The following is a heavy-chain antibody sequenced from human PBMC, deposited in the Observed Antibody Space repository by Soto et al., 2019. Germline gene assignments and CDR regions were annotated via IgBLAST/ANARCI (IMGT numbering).Heavy chain of an antibody. CDR2: ISVKNGNT. J-gene: IGHJ6*02. Sequence: ASVKVSCKASGYTFISHGITWVRQAPGQGLEWMGWISVKNGNTKYAQKVQDRVTMTTDTSTSTAYLEVRSLRSDDTAVYYCARVSSSIVVVPDYGMDVWGQGTTVTVPS. V-gene: IGHV1-18*04. CDR3: ARVSSSIVVVPDYGMDV. CDR1: GYTFISHG. D-gene: IGHD2-2*01.